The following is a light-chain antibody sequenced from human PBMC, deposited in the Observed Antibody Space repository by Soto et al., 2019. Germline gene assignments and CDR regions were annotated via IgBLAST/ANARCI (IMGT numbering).Light chain of an antibody. CDR3: SSYRTSSIVV. V-gene: IGLV2-14*01. CDR1: SSDVGGYNY. CDR2: DVN. J-gene: IGLJ2*01. Sequence: QLVLTQPASVSGSPGQSITISCTGTSSDVGGYNYVSWYQQHPGKAPKVMIYDVNYRPSGVSNRFSGTKSDNTASLTISGLQAEDEADYYCSSYRTSSIVVFGGGTKLTVL.